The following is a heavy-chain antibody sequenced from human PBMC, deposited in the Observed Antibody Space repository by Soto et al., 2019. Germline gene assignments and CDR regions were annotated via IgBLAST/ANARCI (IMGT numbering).Heavy chain of an antibody. V-gene: IGHV4-34*01. CDR1: GGSFSGYY. Sequence: PSETLSLTCAVYGGSFSGYYWSWIRQPPGKGLEWIGEINHSGSTNYNPSLKSRVTISVDTSKNQFSLKLSSVTAADTAVYYCAREAWFGELFADYYYYYGMDVWGQGTTVTVSS. CDR2: INHSGST. D-gene: IGHD3-10*01. J-gene: IGHJ6*02. CDR3: AREAWFGELFADYYYYYGMDV.